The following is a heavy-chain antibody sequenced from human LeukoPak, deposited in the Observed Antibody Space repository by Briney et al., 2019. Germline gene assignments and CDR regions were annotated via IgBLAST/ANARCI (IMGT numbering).Heavy chain of an antibody. CDR3: ARRYRPSSYSSGWYWSDY. D-gene: IGHD6-19*01. J-gene: IGHJ4*02. CDR1: RFTVSSNY. CDR2: IYSGGST. V-gene: IGHV3-53*01. Sequence: PGGSLRLSCAASRFTVSSNYMSWVRQAPGKGLEWVSVIYSGGSTYYADSVKGRFTISRDNSKNTLYLQMNSLRAEDTAVYYCARRYRPSSYSSGWYWSDYWGQGTLVTVSS.